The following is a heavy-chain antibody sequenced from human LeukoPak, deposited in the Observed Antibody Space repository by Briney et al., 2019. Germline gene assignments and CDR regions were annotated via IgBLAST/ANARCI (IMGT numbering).Heavy chain of an antibody. V-gene: IGHV4-38-2*02. D-gene: IGHD4-11*01. CDR3: ASQQVTVSMTVYFDY. J-gene: IGHJ4*02. Sequence: SETLSLTCTVSGYSISSGYYWGWIRQPPGTGLEWIGSIYHSGSTYYNPSLKSRVTISVDTSKNQSSLKLSSVTAADTAVYYCASQQVTVSMTVYFDYWGQGTLVTVSS. CDR1: GYSISSGYY. CDR2: IYHSGST.